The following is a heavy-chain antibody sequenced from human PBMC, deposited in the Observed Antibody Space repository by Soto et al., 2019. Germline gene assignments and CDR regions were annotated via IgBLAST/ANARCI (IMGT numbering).Heavy chain of an antibody. V-gene: IGHV1-69*13. Sequence: SVKVSCKASGGTFSSYAISWVRQAPGQGLEWMGGIIPIFGTANYAQKFQGRVTITADESTSTAYMELSSLRSEDTALYYCARVCVDSTWFAPWGQGALVTVSS. CDR1: GGTFSSYA. J-gene: IGHJ5*02. CDR2: IIPIFGTA. D-gene: IGHD4-4*01. CDR3: ARVCVDSTWFAP.